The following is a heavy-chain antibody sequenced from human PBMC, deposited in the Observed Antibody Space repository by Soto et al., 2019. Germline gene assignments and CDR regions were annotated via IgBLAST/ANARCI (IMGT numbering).Heavy chain of an antibody. CDR1: GFTFSAYA. CDR3: VNDTPAWRQVWGYDY. V-gene: IGHV3-23*01. J-gene: IGHJ4*02. CDR2: IGVSDGSR. Sequence: GGSLRLSCAASGFTFSAYAMGWVRQPPGEGLEWVSSIGVSDGSRYCAYSVKGRFIISRENSENTVYLQMNGLRAEDTAVYDGVNDTPAWRQVWGYDYWGQGVQVTVSS. D-gene: IGHD7-27*01.